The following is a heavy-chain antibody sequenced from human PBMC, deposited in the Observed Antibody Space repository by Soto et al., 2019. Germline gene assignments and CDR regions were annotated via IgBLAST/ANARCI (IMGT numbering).Heavy chain of an antibody. CDR1: GGTFSSYA. J-gene: IGHJ4*02. Sequence: ASVKVSCKASGGTFSSYAISWVRQAPGQGLEWMGGIIPIFGTANYAQKFQGRVTMTTDTSTSTAYMELRSLRSDDTAVYYCARDNYYDYVWGRTPPGYWGQGTLVTVSS. CDR2: IIPIFGTA. D-gene: IGHD3-16*01. V-gene: IGHV1-69*05. CDR3: ARDNYYDYVWGRTPPGY.